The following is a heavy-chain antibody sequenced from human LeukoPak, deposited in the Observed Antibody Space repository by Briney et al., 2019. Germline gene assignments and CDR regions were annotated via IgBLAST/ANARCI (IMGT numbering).Heavy chain of an antibody. CDR3: AKDGLYYDILTGQDAFDI. V-gene: IGHV3-30*02. D-gene: IGHD3-9*01. CDR1: GFTFSSYW. CDR2: TRYDGSNE. J-gene: IGHJ3*02. Sequence: GGSLRLSCAASGFTFSSYWMSWVRQAPGKGLEWVAFTRYDGSNEYYADSVKGRFTISRDNSKNTLYLQMNSLGAEDTAVYYCAKDGLYYDILTGQDAFDIWGQGTMVTVSS.